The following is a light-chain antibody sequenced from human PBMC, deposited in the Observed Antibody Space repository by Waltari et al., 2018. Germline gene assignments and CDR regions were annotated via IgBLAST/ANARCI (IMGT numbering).Light chain of an antibody. Sequence: QSALTQPASVSGSPGQSITIPCPGTSSDVGGYNYVSWYQPPPGKAPHLMIYDVSKRPSGVSNRFSGSKSGNTASLTISGLQAEDEADYYCSSYTSSSTSWVFGGGTKLTVL. CDR3: SSYTSSSTSWV. CDR2: DVS. V-gene: IGLV2-14*01. CDR1: SSDVGGYNY. J-gene: IGLJ3*02.